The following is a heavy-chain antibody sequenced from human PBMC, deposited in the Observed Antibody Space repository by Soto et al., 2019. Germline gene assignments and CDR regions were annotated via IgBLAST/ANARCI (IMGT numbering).Heavy chain of an antibody. J-gene: IGHJ5*02. CDR1: GVDFRGSY. D-gene: IGHD3-16*02. CDR3: AGFKEGKIVGLRWLDP. CDR2: ISDTGRTI. Sequence: DLEESGGGLVEPGGSLRLTCVGSGVDFRGSYMNWIRQAPGKGLEWISYISDTGRTIHYADSVKGRFVISRDNSRDSLHLQMNDLRADDTAIYYCAGFKEGKIVGLRWLDPWGQGTRVTVSS. V-gene: IGHV3-11*01.